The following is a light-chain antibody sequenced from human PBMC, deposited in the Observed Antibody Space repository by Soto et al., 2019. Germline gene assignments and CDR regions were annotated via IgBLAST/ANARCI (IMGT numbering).Light chain of an antibody. CDR3: SSYTSRNHRG. V-gene: IGLV2-14*01. J-gene: IGLJ2*01. CDR1: SSDVGGYNY. Sequence: QSALTQPASVSGSPGQSITISCTGTSSDVGGYNYVSWYQQHPGKAPKLMIYEVSNRPSGVSNRFSGSKSGNTASLTISGPQGEDRAEYYRSSYTSRNHRGFGGGTKLTVL. CDR2: EVS.